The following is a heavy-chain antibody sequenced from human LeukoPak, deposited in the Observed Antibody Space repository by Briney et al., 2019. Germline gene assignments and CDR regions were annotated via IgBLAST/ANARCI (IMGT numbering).Heavy chain of an antibody. CDR2: ISAYNGNT. CDR1: GYTFTSYG. D-gene: IGHD3-22*01. J-gene: IGHJ4*02. V-gene: IGHV1-18*01. Sequence: ASVKVSCKASGYTFTSYGISWVRQAPGQGLEWMGWISAYNGNTNYAQKLQGRVTMTTDTSTSTAYMELRSLRSDDTAVYYCATKLRDSSGYYTLAFDYWGQGTLVTASS. CDR3: ATKLRDSSGYYTLAFDY.